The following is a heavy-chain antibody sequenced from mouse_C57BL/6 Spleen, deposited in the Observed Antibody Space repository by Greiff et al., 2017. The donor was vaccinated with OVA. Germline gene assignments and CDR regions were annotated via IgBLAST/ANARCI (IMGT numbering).Heavy chain of an antibody. D-gene: IGHD2-5*01. CDR3: ARGSNYGFDY. Sequence: QVQLKQSGAELVRPGTSVKVSCKASGYAFTNYLIEWVKQRPGQGLEWIGVINPGSGGTNYNEKFKGKATLTADKSSSTAYMQLSSLTSEDSAVYFCARGSNYGFDYWGQGTTLTVSS. CDR1: GYAFTNYL. V-gene: IGHV1-54*01. CDR2: INPGSGGT. J-gene: IGHJ2*01.